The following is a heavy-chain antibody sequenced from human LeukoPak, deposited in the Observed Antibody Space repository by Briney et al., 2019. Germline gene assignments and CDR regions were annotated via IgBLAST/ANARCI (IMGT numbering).Heavy chain of an antibody. CDR3: ARDPGSDYAVYAFDI. V-gene: IGHV3-66*01. CDR1: GFTVGSNY. Sequence: GGSLRLSCAASGFTVGSNYMSWVRQAPGKGLEWVSVIYSGGSTYYADSVKGRFTISRDNSKNTLYLQINSLRAEDTAVYYCARDPGSDYAVYAFDIWGQGTMVTVSS. CDR2: IYSGGST. D-gene: IGHD5-12*01. J-gene: IGHJ3*02.